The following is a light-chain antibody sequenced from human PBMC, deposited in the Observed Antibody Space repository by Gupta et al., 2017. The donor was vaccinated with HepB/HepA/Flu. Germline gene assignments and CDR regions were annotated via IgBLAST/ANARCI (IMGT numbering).Light chain of an antibody. Sequence: DIVMTQSPDSLVVSLGERATINCKSSQSVLYTSNNKKYLAWYQQKPGQPPKLLIYWASTRESGVPDRFSGRGSGTDFTLTISSLQAEDVAVYYCQQDDNTPLTFGGGTKVEIK. J-gene: IGKJ4*01. CDR1: QSVLYTSNNKKY. CDR3: QQDDNTPLT. CDR2: WAS. V-gene: IGKV4-1*01.